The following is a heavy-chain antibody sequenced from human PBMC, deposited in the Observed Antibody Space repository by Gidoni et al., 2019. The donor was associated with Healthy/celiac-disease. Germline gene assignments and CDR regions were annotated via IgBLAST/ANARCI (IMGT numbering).Heavy chain of an antibody. V-gene: IGHV4-34*01. J-gene: IGHJ5*02. Sequence: QVQLQPWGAGLLKTSETLSLTCAVYDGSFSGYYWSWIRQPPGKGLEWIGEINHSGSTNYNPSLKSRVTISVDTSKNQFSLKLSSVTAADTAVYYCARGLTVVVARGFDPWGQGTLVTVSS. CDR1: DGSFSGYY. D-gene: IGHD2-15*01. CDR2: INHSGST. CDR3: ARGLTVVVARGFDP.